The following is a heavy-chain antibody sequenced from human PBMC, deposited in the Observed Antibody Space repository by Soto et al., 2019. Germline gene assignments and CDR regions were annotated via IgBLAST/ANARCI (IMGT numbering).Heavy chain of an antibody. CDR3: VRDLDGSGSYYTDY. CDR1: GYMFISYG. J-gene: IGHJ4*02. D-gene: IGHD3-10*01. V-gene: IGHV1-18*01. Sequence: QVQLVQSGAEVTKPGASVKVSCKASGYMFISYGINWVRQAPGQGLEWMGWISAYNGNTKYAQNLQGRVTMTTDTSTSTAYMEMRSLRSDDTAVYYCVRDLDGSGSYYTDYWGPGTLVTVSS. CDR2: ISAYNGNT.